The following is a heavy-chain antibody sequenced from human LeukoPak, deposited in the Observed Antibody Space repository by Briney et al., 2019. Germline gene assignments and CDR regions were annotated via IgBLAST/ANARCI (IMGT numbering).Heavy chain of an antibody. V-gene: IGHV5-51*01. Sequence: GESLKISCKTSGYNFTTFWIGWVRQMPGKGPEWMGIIYPSDSDTRYSPSFQGQVTISADKSINTVYLRWNTLKASDTAMYYCASFHISGKSYNGLHYWGQGTLVTVSS. D-gene: IGHD3-10*01. CDR2: IYPSDSDT. CDR1: GYNFTTFW. J-gene: IGHJ4*02. CDR3: ASFHISGKSYNGLHY.